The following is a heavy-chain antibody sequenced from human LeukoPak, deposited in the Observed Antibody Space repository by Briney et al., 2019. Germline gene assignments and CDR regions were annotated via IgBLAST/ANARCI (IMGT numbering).Heavy chain of an antibody. CDR3: ARHVGYCSGGSCYSDY. Sequence: SETLSLTCTVSGGSISSSSYYWGWIRQPPGKGLEWIGSIYYSGSTYYNPSLKSRVTIFVDTSKNQFSLKLSSVTAADTAVYYCARHVGYCSGGSCYSDYWGQGTLVTVSS. J-gene: IGHJ4*02. CDR2: IYYSGST. D-gene: IGHD2-15*01. V-gene: IGHV4-39*01. CDR1: GGSISSSSYY.